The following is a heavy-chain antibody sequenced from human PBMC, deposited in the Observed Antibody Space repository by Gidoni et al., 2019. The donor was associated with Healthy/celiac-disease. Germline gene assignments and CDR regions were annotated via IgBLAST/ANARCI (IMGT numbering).Heavy chain of an antibody. CDR3: ARERESYSKGPDAFDI. D-gene: IGHD4-4*01. Sequence: EVQLVESGGGLIQPGGSLRLSCAASGFTVSSNYMSWVRQAQGKGLEWVSVIYSGGSTYYADSVKGRFTISRDNSKNTLYLQMNSLRAEDTAVYYCARERESYSKGPDAFDIWGQGTMVTVSS. J-gene: IGHJ3*02. CDR1: GFTVSSNY. V-gene: IGHV3-53*01. CDR2: IYSGGST.